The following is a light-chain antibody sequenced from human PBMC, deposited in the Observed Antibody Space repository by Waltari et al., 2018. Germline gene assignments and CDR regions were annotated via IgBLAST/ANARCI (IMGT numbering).Light chain of an antibody. CDR3: QQYGSPPLT. V-gene: IGKV3-20*01. J-gene: IGKJ4*01. CDR2: GAS. Sequence: DIVLTQSPGTLSLFPGERATPSCRASQSVNNNYLAWYLQKPGQAPRPLIYGASSRAIGIPDRFSGSGSGTDFTLTISRLEPEDFAVFYCQQYGSPPLTFGGGTKVEIK. CDR1: QSVNNNY.